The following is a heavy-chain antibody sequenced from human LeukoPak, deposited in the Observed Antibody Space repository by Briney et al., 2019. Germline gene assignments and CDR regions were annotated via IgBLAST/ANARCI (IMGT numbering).Heavy chain of an antibody. J-gene: IGHJ4*02. V-gene: IGHV3-15*01. CDR1: GFTFSNAW. D-gene: IGHD3-10*01. Sequence: GGSLRLSCAASGFTFSNAWMSWVRQAPGKGLEWVGRLKSKTDGGTTDYAAPVKGRFTISRDDSKNTLYLQMNSLKTEDTAVYYCTTPVSGSPSYFDYWGQGSLVTVSS. CDR3: TTPVSGSPSYFDY. CDR2: LKSKTDGGTT.